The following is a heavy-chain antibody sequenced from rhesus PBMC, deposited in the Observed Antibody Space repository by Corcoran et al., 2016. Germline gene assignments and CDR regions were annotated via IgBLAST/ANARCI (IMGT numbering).Heavy chain of an antibody. D-gene: IGHD6-25*01. CDR3: TTGGLH. CDR1: GFTFSSYW. CDR2: ISRDGSST. J-gene: IGHJ4*01. Sequence: EVQLVESGGGLVQPGGSLRLSCAASGFTFSSYWMYWVRQAPGKGLGWVSRISRDGSSTSYADSVKGRFTLSRENAKNSLYLQMNSLRAEDTAVYYCTTGGLHWGQGVLVTVSS. V-gene: IGHV3-119*01.